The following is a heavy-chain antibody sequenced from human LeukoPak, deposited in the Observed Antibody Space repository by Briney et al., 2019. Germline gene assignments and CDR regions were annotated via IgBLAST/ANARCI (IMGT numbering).Heavy chain of an antibody. Sequence: PGGSLRLSCAASGFTVSTNCRTWVRQAPGKGLEGVSTIYSGGTTYYADSLMGRFTISRHNSRNTLYLQMNSLRAEDTAVYYCARVDTVMAYYFDLWGQGTLVTVSS. CDR3: ARVDTVMAYYFDL. V-gene: IGHV3-53*04. CDR2: IYSGGTT. CDR1: GFTVSTNC. J-gene: IGHJ4*02. D-gene: IGHD5-18*01.